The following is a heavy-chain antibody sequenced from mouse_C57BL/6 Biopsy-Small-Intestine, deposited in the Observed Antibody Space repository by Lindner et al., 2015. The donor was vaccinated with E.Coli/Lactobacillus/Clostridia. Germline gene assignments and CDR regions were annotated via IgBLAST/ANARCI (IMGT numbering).Heavy chain of an antibody. D-gene: IGHD2-5*01. V-gene: IGHV1-81*01. CDR1: GYTFTSYG. Sequence: VQLQESGAELARPGASVKLSCKASGYTFTSYGISWVKQRTGQGLEWIGEIYPRSGNTYYNEKFKGKATLTADKSSSTAYMELRSLTSEDSAVYFCARSDYSNGGDYAMDYWGQGTSVTVSS. J-gene: IGHJ4*01. CDR3: ARSDYSNGGDYAMDY. CDR2: IYPRSGNT.